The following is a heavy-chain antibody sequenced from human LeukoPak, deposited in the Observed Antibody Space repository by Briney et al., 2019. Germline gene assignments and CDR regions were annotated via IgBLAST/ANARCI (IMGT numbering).Heavy chain of an antibody. J-gene: IGHJ6*03. CDR1: GFTFSSYS. V-gene: IGHV3-21*01. D-gene: IGHD3-22*01. CDR3: ASSRSGYYFYYYYYMDV. CDR2: ISSSSSYI. Sequence: PGGSLRLSCAASGFTFSSYSMNWVRQAPGKGLEWVSSISSSSSYIYYADSVKGRFTISRDNAKNSLYLQMNSLRAEDTAVYYCASSRSGYYFYYYYYMDVWGKGTTVTVSS.